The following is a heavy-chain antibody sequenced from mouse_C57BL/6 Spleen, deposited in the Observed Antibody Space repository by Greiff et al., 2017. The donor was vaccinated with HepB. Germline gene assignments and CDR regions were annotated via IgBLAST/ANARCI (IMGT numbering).Heavy chain of an antibody. D-gene: IGHD4-1*02. CDR1: GFTFTDYY. CDR3: ARSPQLGREWYFDV. Sequence: EVMLVESGGGLVQPGGSLSLSCAASGFTFTDYYMSWVRQPPGKALEWLGFIRNKANGYTTEYSASVKGRFTISRDNSQSILYLQMNALRAEDSATYYCARSPQLGREWYFDVWGTGTTVTVSS. V-gene: IGHV7-3*01. J-gene: IGHJ1*03. CDR2: IRNKANGYTT.